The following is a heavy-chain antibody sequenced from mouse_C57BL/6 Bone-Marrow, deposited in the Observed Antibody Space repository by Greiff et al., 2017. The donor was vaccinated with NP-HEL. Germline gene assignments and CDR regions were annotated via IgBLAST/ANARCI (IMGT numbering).Heavy chain of an antibody. CDR3: ARYYYEDAMDY. V-gene: IGHV1-63*01. D-gene: IGHD1-1*01. Sequence: VQLQQSGAELVRPGTSVKMSCKASGYTFTNYWLGWAKQRPGPGLEWIGDIYPGGGYTKYNEQFQGRATLTAYKSSRTAYMQISSLTSEDSANYDCARYYYEDAMDYWGQGTAVTVSA. J-gene: IGHJ4*01. CDR2: IYPGGGYT. CDR1: GYTFTNYW.